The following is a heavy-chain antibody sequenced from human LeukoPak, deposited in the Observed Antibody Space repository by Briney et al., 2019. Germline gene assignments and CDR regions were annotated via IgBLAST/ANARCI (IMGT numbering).Heavy chain of an antibody. V-gene: IGHV3-23*01. D-gene: IGHD2/OR15-2a*01. Sequence: GGSLRLSCAASGFTFYKNGMSWGRQGQGEGQEWVASRSAGSTYYADSVEGRFTISRDNFKDTLYLEMNSLRAEDTPTYYCTKENSTWDLVIWFDSWGQGTPVTVSS. J-gene: IGHJ5*01. CDR3: TKENSTWDLVIWFDS. CDR2: RSAGST. CDR1: GFTFYKNG.